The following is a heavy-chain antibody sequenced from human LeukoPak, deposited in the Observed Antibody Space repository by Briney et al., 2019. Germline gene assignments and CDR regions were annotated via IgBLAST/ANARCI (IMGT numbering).Heavy chain of an antibody. D-gene: IGHD1-26*01. CDR2: INHSGST. V-gene: IGHV4-34*01. Sequence: SETLSLTCAVYGGSFSGYYWSWIRQPPGEGLEWIGEINHSGSTNYNPSLKSRVTISVDTSKNQFSLKLSSVTAADTAVYYCAGLRGWEDYWGQGTLVTVSS. J-gene: IGHJ4*02. CDR3: AGLRGWEDY. CDR1: GGSFSGYY.